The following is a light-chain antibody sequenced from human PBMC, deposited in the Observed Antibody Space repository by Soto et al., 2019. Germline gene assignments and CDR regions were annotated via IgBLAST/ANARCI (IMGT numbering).Light chain of an antibody. CDR2: AAS. V-gene: IGKV1-39*01. Sequence: DIQMTQSPSSLSASVGDRVTITCRASQSISSYLNWYQQKPGKAPKLLIYAASSLQSGVPSRFSGSGSGTDFTLTISSLQPEDFATYYCQQSYSTSITFGKGTRLESK. CDR3: QQSYSTSIT. J-gene: IGKJ5*01. CDR1: QSISSY.